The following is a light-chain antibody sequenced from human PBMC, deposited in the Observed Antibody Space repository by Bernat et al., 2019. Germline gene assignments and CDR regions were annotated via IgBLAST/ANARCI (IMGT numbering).Light chain of an antibody. J-gene: IGKJ2*01. V-gene: IGKV1-39*01. CDR1: QSISSY. CDR3: QQRYSTLYH. Sequence: DIQMTQSPSSLSASVGDRVTITCRASQSISSYLNWYQQKPGKAPKLLIYAASSLQSGVPSRFSGSGSGTDFTLTISSLQPEDFATYYCQQRYSTLYHFCQWIKQEIK. CDR2: AAS.